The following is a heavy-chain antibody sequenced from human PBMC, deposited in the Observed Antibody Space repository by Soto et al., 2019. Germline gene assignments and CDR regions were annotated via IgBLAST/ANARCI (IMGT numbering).Heavy chain of an antibody. J-gene: IGHJ4*02. D-gene: IGHD4-17*01. CDR2: INLRGGTT. CDR3: ARGPDDSDVPRWAH. Sequence: QVQLVQSGPEVRKPGASVRLSCATSGYNFNQYYIHWVRQAPGQGLEWMGIINLRGGTTEYAHKFRGRVTVTGDTSKRTAYMELSSLRSEDTAVYFCARGPDDSDVPRWAHWGQGTLITVSS. V-gene: IGHV1-46*02. CDR1: GYNFNQYY.